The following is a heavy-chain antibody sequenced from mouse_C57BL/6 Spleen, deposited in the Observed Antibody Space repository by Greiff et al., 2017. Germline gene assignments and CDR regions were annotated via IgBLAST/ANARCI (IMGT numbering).Heavy chain of an antibody. CDR3: ARSYGNYFDY. CDR2: IDPSDSYT. J-gene: IGHJ2*01. V-gene: IGHV1-50*01. D-gene: IGHD2-1*01. Sequence: QVQLQQPGAELVKPGASVKLSCKASGYTFTSYWMQWVQQRPGQGLEWIGEIDPSDSYTNYNHKFKGKATLTVDTSSSTAYMQLSSLTSEDSAVYYCARSYGNYFDYWGQGTTLTVSS. CDR1: GYTFTSYW.